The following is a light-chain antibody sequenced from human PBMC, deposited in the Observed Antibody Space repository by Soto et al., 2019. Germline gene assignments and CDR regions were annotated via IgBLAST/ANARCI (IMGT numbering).Light chain of an antibody. CDR3: LQRSNWPYT. CDR1: QSVGTY. V-gene: IGKV3-11*01. Sequence: EIVLTQSPATLSLSPGERATLSCRASQSVGTYLAWYQQKPGQALRLLISAASNRATGIPARFSGSGSGTDFTLTISSLEPEDFAVYYCLQRSNWPYTFGQGTKLEIK. J-gene: IGKJ2*01. CDR2: AAS.